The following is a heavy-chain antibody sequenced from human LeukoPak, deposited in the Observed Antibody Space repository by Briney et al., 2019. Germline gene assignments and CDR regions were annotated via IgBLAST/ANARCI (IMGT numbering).Heavy chain of an antibody. CDR3: ARVSRGGYFDY. J-gene: IGHJ4*02. CDR2: INHSGST. V-gene: IGHV4-34*01. Sequence: SSETLSLTCAVYGGSFSGYYWSWIRQPPGKGLEWIGEINHSGSTNYNPSLKSRVTISVDTSKNQFSLKLRSVTAADTAVYYCARVSRGGYFDYWGQGTLVTVSS. CDR1: GGSFSGYY. D-gene: IGHD3-10*01.